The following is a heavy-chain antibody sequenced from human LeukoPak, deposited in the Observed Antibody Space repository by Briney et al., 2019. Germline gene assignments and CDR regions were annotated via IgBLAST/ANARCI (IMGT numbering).Heavy chain of an antibody. D-gene: IGHD1-26*01. CDR1: RFTFSSYW. V-gene: IGHV3-7*03. CDR3: ARVSGNYYRWFDS. Sequence: GGSLRLSCAASRFTFSSYWMSWVRQAPGKGLEWVANIKQDGSEKYYVDSVKGRFTISRDNAKNSLYLQMNSLRAEDTAVYYCARVSGNYYRWFDSWGQGTWSPSPQ. CDR2: IKQDGSEK. J-gene: IGHJ5*01.